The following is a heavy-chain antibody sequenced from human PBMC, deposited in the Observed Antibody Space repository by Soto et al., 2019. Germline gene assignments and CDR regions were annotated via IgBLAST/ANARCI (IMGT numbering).Heavy chain of an antibody. CDR1: GGSISSGGYY. CDR2: IYYSGST. CDR3: ARSCGYYDSSGYCGFDP. V-gene: IGHV4-31*03. Sequence: SETLSLTCTVSGGSISSGGYYWSWIRQHPGKGLEWIGYIYYSGSTYYNPSLKSRVTISVDTSKNQFSLKLSSVTAADTAVYYCARSCGYYDSSGYCGFDPWGQGTLVTVSS. J-gene: IGHJ5*02. D-gene: IGHD3-22*01.